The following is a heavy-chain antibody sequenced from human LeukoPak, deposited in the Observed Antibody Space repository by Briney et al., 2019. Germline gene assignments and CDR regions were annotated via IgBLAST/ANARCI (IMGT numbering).Heavy chain of an antibody. CDR2: INQDGSDK. D-gene: IGHD4-17*01. CDR1: GFTFDDYA. V-gene: IGHV3-7*01. Sequence: GGSLRLSCAASGFTFDDYAMNWVRQAPGKGLECVANINQDGSDKYYVDSVKGRFTISRDNAKNLLYLQMNSLRAEDTAVYYCARDLAMTTVTTELVYWGQGALVTVSS. J-gene: IGHJ4*02. CDR3: ARDLAMTTVTTELVY.